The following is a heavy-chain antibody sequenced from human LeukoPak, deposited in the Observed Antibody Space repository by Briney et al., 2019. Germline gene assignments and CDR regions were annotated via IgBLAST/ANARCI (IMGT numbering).Heavy chain of an antibody. D-gene: IGHD5-18*01. V-gene: IGHV4-31*03. CDR2: IYYSGST. CDR1: GGSISSGGYY. J-gene: IGHJ4*02. Sequence: SETLSLTCTDSGGSISSGGYYWSWTRQHPGKGLEWIGYIYYSGSTYYNPSLKSRVTISVDTSKNQFSLKLSSVTAADTAVYYCARNTAMVFDYWGQGTLVTVSS. CDR3: ARNTAMVFDY.